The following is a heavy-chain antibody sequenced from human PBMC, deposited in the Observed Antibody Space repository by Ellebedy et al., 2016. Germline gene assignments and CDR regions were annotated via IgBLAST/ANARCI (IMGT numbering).Heavy chain of an antibody. Sequence: GESLKISCETSGFPLRNAWMTWGRQAPGTGLEGVGSIKSKADGGTTDYAAPVKGRFTISRDDSKNTLNLQMNSLKTEDTALYYCATVGYCTTTSCYHTVGGAFDLWGQGTTVTVSS. J-gene: IGHJ6*02. CDR1: GFPLRNAW. V-gene: IGHV3-15*07. CDR3: ATVGYCTTTSCYHTVGGAFDL. CDR2: IKSKADGGTT. D-gene: IGHD2-2*01.